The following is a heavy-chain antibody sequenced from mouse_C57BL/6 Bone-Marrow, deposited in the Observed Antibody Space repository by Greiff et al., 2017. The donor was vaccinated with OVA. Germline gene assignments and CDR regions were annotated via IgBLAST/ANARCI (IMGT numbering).Heavy chain of an antibody. CDR3: ARDRFAY. Sequence: EVKLVESGGGLVQPGGSLKLSCAASGFTFSSYAMSWVRQTPEKRLEWVATISDGGSYTYYPDNVKGRFTISRDNAKNNLYLQMSHLKSEDTAMYYCARDRFAYWGQGTLVTVSA. J-gene: IGHJ3*01. CDR1: GFTFSSYA. CDR2: ISDGGSYT. V-gene: IGHV5-4*01.